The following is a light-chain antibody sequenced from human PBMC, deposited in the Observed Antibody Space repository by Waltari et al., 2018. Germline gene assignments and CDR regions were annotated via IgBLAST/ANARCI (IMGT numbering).Light chain of an antibody. Sequence: DIQMTQSPSSLSASVGDRVIITCQASQDISKKLHWFQQKPGKAPNLLIYDASNLHTGVPSRFSGSKSGTHFTFTISSLQPEDNATYYCQQYASLPLTFGGGTKVDIK. CDR3: QQYASLPLT. CDR2: DAS. CDR1: QDISKK. V-gene: IGKV1-33*01. J-gene: IGKJ4*01.